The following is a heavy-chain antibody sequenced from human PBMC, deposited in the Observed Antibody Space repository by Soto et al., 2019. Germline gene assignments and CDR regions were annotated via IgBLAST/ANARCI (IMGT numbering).Heavy chain of an antibody. CDR1: GFTLSSYS. D-gene: IGHD3-16*01. CDR3: ARGDLWGYGPFDH. Sequence: EVQLVESGGGLVKPGGSLRLSCGASGFTLSSYSMNWVRQAPGKGLEWVSFISFSSSDIYYADSVKGRFTISRDNAKNSLYLQMNSLRAEDTTVYYCARGDLWGYGPFDHWGQGTLLTVSS. CDR2: ISFSSSDI. J-gene: IGHJ4*02. V-gene: IGHV3-21*01.